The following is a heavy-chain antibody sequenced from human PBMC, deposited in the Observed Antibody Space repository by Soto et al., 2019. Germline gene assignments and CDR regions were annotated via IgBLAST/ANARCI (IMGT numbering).Heavy chain of an antibody. D-gene: IGHD2-15*01. CDR2: ISGGGSGA. CDR3: AIDLWWYTH. CDR1: GFTFSDHA. J-gene: IGHJ4*02. Sequence: EVQLLESGGGLVQPGGSLRLSCTASGFTFSDHAMTWVRQAPGKGLEWVSGISGGGSGAYYADSVKGRFTVSRANSKNTLFLHMDSLRAGDTAVYYCAIDLWWYTHWGQGTLVTVSS. V-gene: IGHV3-23*01.